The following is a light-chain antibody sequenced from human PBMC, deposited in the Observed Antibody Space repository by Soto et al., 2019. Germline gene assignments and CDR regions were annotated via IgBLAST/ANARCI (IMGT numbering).Light chain of an antibody. CDR3: QQYGSSRRT. CDR2: GAS. V-gene: IGKV3-20*01. CDR1: QSVSSSY. Sequence: EIVLTQSPGTLSLSPGKRATLSCRASQSVSSSYLAWYQQKPGQAPRLLIYGASSRATGIPDRFSGSGSGTDFTLTISRLEPEDVAVCYCQQYGSSRRTFGQGTKLEIK. J-gene: IGKJ2*01.